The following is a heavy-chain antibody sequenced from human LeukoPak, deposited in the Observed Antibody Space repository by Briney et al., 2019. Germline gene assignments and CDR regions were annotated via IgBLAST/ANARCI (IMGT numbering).Heavy chain of an antibody. CDR1: GFTFSSYG. J-gene: IGHJ6*02. Sequence: GGSLRLSCAASGFTFSSYGMHWVRQAPGKGLEWVAVISYDGSNKYYADSVKGRFTISRDNSKNTLYLQMNSLRAEDTAVYCCANLDYYYGMDVWGQGTTVTVSS. CDR3: ANLDYYYGMDV. V-gene: IGHV3-30*18. CDR2: ISYDGSNK.